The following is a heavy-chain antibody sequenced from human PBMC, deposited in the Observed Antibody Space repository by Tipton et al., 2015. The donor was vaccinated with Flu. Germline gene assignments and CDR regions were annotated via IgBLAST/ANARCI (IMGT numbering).Heavy chain of an antibody. CDR3: ARDPTVGAVRGYFDY. CDR2: IYYSGST. Sequence: TLSLTCTVSVASISTSVYYWGWIRQPPGNGLEWIGYIYYSGSTNYNPSLKSRVTISVDTSKNQFSLKLSSVTAADTAVYYCARDPTVGAVRGYFDYWGQGTLVTVSS. CDR1: VASISTSVYY. D-gene: IGHD1-26*01. J-gene: IGHJ4*02. V-gene: IGHV4-61*08.